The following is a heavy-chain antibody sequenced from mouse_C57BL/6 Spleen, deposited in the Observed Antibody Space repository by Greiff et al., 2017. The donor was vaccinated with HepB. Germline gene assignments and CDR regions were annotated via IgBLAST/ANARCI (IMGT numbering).Heavy chain of an antibody. V-gene: IGHV1-82*01. CDR1: GYAFSSSW. J-gene: IGHJ1*03. CDR3: ASYYGSSWYFDV. D-gene: IGHD1-1*01. CDR2: IYPGDGDT. Sequence: VKLQESGPELVKPGASVKISCKASGYAFSSSWMNWVKPRPGKGLEWIGRIYPGDGDTNYNGKFKGKATLTADKSSSTAYMQLSSLTSEDSAVYFCASYYGSSWYFDVWGTGTTVTVSS.